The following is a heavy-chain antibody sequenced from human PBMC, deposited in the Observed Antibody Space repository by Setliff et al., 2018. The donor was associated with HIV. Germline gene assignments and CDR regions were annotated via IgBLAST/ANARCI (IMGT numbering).Heavy chain of an antibody. CDR1: GFTFSSYE. Sequence: GSLRLSCAASGFTFSSYEMNWVRQAPGKGLEWVGSIYHSGTTYYNPSLKSRVTISVGTSKNQFSLKLSSVTAADTAVYYCARHDSGGYYSLDYWGQGTLVTVSS. V-gene: IGHV4-38-2*01. CDR3: ARHDSGGYYSLDY. J-gene: IGHJ4*02. D-gene: IGHD3-22*01. CDR2: IYHSGTT.